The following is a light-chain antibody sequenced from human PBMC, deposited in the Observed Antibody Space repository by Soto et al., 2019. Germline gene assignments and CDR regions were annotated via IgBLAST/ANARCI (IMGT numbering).Light chain of an antibody. V-gene: IGLV2-14*01. J-gene: IGLJ2*01. CDR1: SSDVGGYNY. Sequence: QSVLTQPASVSGSPGQSITISCTGTSSDVGGYNYVSWYQQHPGKAPNLIIFDVSNRPSGVSNRFSGSKSGNSASLTISGLQAEDEADYYCSSYTGSNTPVVFGGGTKLTDL. CDR3: SSYTGSNTPVV. CDR2: DVS.